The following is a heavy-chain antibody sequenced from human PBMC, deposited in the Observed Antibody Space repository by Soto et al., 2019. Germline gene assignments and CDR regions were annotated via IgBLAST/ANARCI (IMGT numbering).Heavy chain of an antibody. CDR2: INPNSGGT. V-gene: IGHV1-2*04. Sequence: VVSVKASCKASGYTFTGYYMHWVRQAPGQGLEWMGWINPNSGGTNYAQKFQGWVTMTRDTSISTAYMELSRLRSDDTAVYYRARDSEGHTPRNYYYYGMDVWGQGTTVTVSS. D-gene: IGHD5-18*01. J-gene: IGHJ6*02. CDR1: GYTFTGYY. CDR3: ARDSEGHTPRNYYYYGMDV.